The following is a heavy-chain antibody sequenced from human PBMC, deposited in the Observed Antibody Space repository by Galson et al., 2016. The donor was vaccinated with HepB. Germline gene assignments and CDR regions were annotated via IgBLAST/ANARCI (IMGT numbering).Heavy chain of an antibody. CDR1: GFTFSSHW. V-gene: IGHV3-53*01. J-gene: IGHJ6*02. Sequence: SLRLSCAASGFTFSSHWMHWVRQAPGKGLEWVSVIYSSGSTYYADSVKGRFTFSRDNSKNTLYLQMNSLRAEDTAVYYCARAWGNYGMDVWGQGTTVTVSS. D-gene: IGHD7-27*01. CDR2: IYSSGST. CDR3: ARAWGNYGMDV.